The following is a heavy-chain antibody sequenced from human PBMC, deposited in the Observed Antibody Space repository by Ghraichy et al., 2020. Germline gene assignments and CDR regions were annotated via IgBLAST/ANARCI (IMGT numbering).Heavy chain of an antibody. V-gene: IGHV3-48*02. CDR1: GFTFSGFN. Sequence: LSLTCVASGFTFSGFNMSWVRQSPGKGLEWLSYITSSSRTIFYADSVKGRFTISRDNAQNSLYLQMNSLRDEDTAIYYCARASKVVRFYYYDGMDIWGQGTTVTVSS. J-gene: IGHJ6*02. CDR2: ITSSSRTI. D-gene: IGHD4-23*01. CDR3: ARASKVVRFYYYDGMDI.